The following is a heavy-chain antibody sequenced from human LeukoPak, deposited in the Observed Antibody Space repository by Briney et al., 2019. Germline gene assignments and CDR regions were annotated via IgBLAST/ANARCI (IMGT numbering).Heavy chain of an antibody. J-gene: IGHJ4*02. Sequence: KTSETLSLTCTISDGSISSYYWNWIRQSLGKGLEWIGHIHYSGSTHYNPSLQSRVSISIDTSKNHFSLNLRSVTAVDTAVYYCARWGHFDTSGYFVVDYWGQGTLVTVSS. V-gene: IGHV4-59*01. D-gene: IGHD3-22*01. CDR1: DGSISSYY. CDR2: IHYSGST. CDR3: ARWGHFDTSGYFVVDY.